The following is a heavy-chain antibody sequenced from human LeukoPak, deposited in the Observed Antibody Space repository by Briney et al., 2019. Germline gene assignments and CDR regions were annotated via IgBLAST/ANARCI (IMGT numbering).Heavy chain of an antibody. V-gene: IGHV3-33*01. D-gene: IGHD3-10*01. CDR1: GFTFSSYG. CDR2: IWYDGSNK. Sequence: AGGSLRLSCAASGFTFSSYGMHWVRQAPGKGLEGGAVIWYDGSNKYYADSVKGRFTISRDNSKNTLYLQMNSLRAEDTAVYYCARDLRIRPRMVRGPYGMDVWGQGTTVTVSS. CDR3: ARDLRIRPRMVRGPYGMDV. J-gene: IGHJ6*02.